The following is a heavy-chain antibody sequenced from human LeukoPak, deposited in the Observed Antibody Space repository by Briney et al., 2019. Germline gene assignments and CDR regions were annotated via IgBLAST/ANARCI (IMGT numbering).Heavy chain of an antibody. D-gene: IGHD6-19*01. CDR2: IKQDGSEK. CDR1: GFSFSSYW. V-gene: IGHV3-7*01. CDR3: ARIRRGWSQNWDY. Sequence: GGSLRLSCAASGFSFSSYWMGWVRQAPGKGLEWVANIKQDGSEKYYVDSVKGRFTISRDNAKNSLYLQMNSLRAEDTAVYYCARIRRGWSQNWDYWGQGTLVTLSS. J-gene: IGHJ4*02.